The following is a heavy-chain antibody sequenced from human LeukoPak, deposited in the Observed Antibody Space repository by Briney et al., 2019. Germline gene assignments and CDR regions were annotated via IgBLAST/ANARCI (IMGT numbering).Heavy chain of an antibody. V-gene: IGHV3-9*01. D-gene: IGHD3-22*01. J-gene: IGHJ4*02. CDR2: ISWNSGSI. Sequence: GGSLRLSCAASGFTFDDYAMHWVRQAPGKGLEWVSGISWNSGSIGYADSVKGRFTISRDNAKNSLYLQMNSLRAEDTAVYYCARADLFRTNYYDSSGYQSPYYFDYWGQGTLVTVSS. CDR3: ARADLFRTNYYDSSGYQSPYYFDY. CDR1: GFTFDDYA.